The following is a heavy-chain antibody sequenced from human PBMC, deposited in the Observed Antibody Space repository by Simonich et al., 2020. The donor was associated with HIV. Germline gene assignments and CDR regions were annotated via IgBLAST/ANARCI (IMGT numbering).Heavy chain of an antibody. CDR3: ARGFYQRLYYFDY. Sequence: QVQLQQWGAGLLKPSVTLSLTCAVSGGSFSGYYWSRFLQTPGKGLEWIGEINHSGITNDNPALKSRVTISVDTSKNQFSLKLSSVTAADTAVYYCARGFYQRLYYFDYWGQGTLVTVSS. CDR2: INHSGIT. J-gene: IGHJ4*02. CDR1: GGSFSGYY. V-gene: IGHV4-34*01. D-gene: IGHD2-2*01.